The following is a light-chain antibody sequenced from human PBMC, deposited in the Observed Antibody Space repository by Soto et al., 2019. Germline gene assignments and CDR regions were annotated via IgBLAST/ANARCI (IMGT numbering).Light chain of an antibody. J-gene: IGKJ3*01. CDR1: QDITSY. Sequence: DIQMTQSPSSLSASVGDRVTITCQASQDITSYLNWYQHKPGKAPKLLIYDASILEAGVPSRFSGSGSGTDFTFTISSLQPDDFATYYCQHCYYLPIFGPGTTVDFK. CDR2: DAS. V-gene: IGKV1-33*01. CDR3: QHCYYLPI.